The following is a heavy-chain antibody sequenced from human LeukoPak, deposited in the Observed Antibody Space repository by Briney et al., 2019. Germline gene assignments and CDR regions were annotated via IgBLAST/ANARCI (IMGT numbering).Heavy chain of an antibody. V-gene: IGHV3-48*03. CDR3: ARERGAAALGMDV. J-gene: IGHJ6*02. Sequence: GRSLRLSCTASGFTFGDYAMSWFRQAPGKGLEWVSYISGSGTTIYYADSVKGRFTISRDNAKNSLYLQMKSLRAEDTAVYYCARERGAAALGMDVWGQGTTVTVSS. CDR1: GFTFGDYA. CDR2: ISGSGTTI. D-gene: IGHD6-13*01.